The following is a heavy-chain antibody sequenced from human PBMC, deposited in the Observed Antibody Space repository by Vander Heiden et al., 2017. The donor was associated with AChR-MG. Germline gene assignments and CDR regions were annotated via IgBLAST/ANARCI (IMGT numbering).Heavy chain of an antibody. D-gene: IGHD3-16*01. Sequence: EVQLLESGGGLVQPGGSLRLSCAASGATFSSYAMSWVRQAPGKGLEWVSAISGSGGSTYYADSVKGRFTISRDNSKNTLYLQMNSLRAEDTAVYYCAKTPGGAFDAFDSWGQGTMVTVSS. V-gene: IGHV3-23*01. CDR2: ISGSGGST. CDR1: GATFSSYA. CDR3: AKTPGGAFDAFDS. J-gene: IGHJ3*02.